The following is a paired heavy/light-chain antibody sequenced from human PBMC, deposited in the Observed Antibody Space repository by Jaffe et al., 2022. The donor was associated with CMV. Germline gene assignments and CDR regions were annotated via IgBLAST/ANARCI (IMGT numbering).Heavy chain of an antibody. CDR3: ARGPQNWNYGDLLYYGMDV. CDR2: ISAYNGNT. CDR1: GYTFTSYG. D-gene: IGHD1-7*01. Sequence: QVQLVQSGAEVKKPGASVKVSCKASGYTFTSYGISWVRQAPGQGLEWMGWISAYNGNTNYAQKLQGRVTMTTDTSTSTAYMELRSLRSDDTAVYYCARGPQNWNYGDLLYYGMDVWGQGTTVTVSS. V-gene: IGHV1-18*01. J-gene: IGHJ6*02.
Light chain of an antibody. CDR3: QQYGSSRMYT. J-gene: IGKJ2*01. V-gene: IGKV3-20*01. CDR2: GAS. CDR1: QSVSSSY. Sequence: EIVLTQSPGTLSLSPGERATLSCRASQSVSSSYLAWYQQKPGQAPRLLIYGASSRATGIPDRFSGSGSGTDFTLTISRLEPEDFAVYYCQQYGSSRMYTFGQGTKLEIK.